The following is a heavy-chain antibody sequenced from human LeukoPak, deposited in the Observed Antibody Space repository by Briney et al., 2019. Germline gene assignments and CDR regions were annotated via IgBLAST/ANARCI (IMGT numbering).Heavy chain of an antibody. V-gene: IGHV3-30*04. CDR1: GFTFSSYA. Sequence: PGGSLRLSCAASGFTFSSYAKHWVRQAPGKGLEWVAVISYDGSNKYYADSVKGRFTISRDNSKNTLYLQMNSLRAEDTAVYYCARAPYGDHGYTAEVADYWGQGTLVTVSS. CDR3: ARAPYGDHGYTAEVADY. CDR2: ISYDGSNK. J-gene: IGHJ4*02. D-gene: IGHD3-16*01.